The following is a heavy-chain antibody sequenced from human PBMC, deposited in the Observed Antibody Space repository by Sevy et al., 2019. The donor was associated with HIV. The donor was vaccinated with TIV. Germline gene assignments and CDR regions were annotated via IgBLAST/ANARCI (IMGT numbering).Heavy chain of an antibody. V-gene: IGHV3-23*01. J-gene: IGHJ6*02. CDR2: ISGSGGST. CDR3: AKVPRSTSNTYYYYGMDV. D-gene: IGHD1-26*01. CDR1: GFTFRSYA. Sequence: GGSLRLSCVASGFTFRSYAMSWVRQAPGKGLEWVAAISGSGGSTYYADCVKGRFTISRDNSKNTLYLQMNSLRGEDTAVYFCAKVPRSTSNTYYYYGMDVWGQGTTVTVSS.